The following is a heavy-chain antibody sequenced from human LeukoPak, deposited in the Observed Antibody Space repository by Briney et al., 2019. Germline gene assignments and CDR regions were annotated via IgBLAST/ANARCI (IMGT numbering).Heavy chain of an antibody. CDR1: GFTFTNYA. CDR2: ISVAGT. D-gene: IGHD1-7*01. V-gene: IGHV3-23*01. J-gene: IGHJ1*01. Sequence: GGSLRLSCAASGFTFTNYAMTWVRQAPGKGLELVSSISVAGTYYADSVKGRFTISRDNYKNTLYLQMNSLRADDTAVYYCARDPNGNYVGAFDFQRWGQGTLVIVSS. CDR3: ARDPNGNYVGAFDFQR.